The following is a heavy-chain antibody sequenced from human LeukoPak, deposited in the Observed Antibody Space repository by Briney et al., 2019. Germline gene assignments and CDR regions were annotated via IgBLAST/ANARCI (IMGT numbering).Heavy chain of an antibody. CDR2: ISNSGTT. D-gene: IGHD2-21*02. CDR1: GDSVTSCGYY. J-gene: IGHJ3*02. Sequence: SETLSLTCAVSGDSVTSCGYYWTWIRHHPGKGLEWIGYISNSGTTSYNPSLKSRVSISVDTSDNQFSLRLTSVTAADTAVYYCARDVVVTSSPDAFDIWGQGTMVTVSS. CDR3: ARDVVVTSSPDAFDI. V-gene: IGHV4-31*11.